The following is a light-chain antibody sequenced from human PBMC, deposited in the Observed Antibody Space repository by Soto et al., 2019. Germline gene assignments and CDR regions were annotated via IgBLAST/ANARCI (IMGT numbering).Light chain of an antibody. J-gene: IGLJ2*01. CDR1: SNDVGGYNY. CDR3: SSYAGSDNYVV. CDR2: EVT. Sequence: QSVLTQPPSASGSPGQSVTISCTGTSNDVGGYNYVSWYQQHPGKAPKLMIYEVTKRPSGVPDRLFGTKSGNTASLTVSGLQAEDEADYYCSSYAGSDNYVVFGGGTKVTVL. V-gene: IGLV2-8*01.